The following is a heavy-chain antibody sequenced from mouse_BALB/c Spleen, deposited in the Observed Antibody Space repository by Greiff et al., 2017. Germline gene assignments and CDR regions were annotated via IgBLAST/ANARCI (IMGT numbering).Heavy chain of an antibody. CDR2: IRNKANGYTT. D-gene: IGHD1-1*01. Sequence: EVHLVESGGGLVQPGGSLRLSCATSGFTFTDYYMSWVRQPPGKALEWLGFIRNKANGYTTEYSASVKGLFTISRDNSQSILYLQMNTLRAEDSATYYCARDTTTPRWYFDVWGAGTTVTVSS. V-gene: IGHV7-3*02. CDR1: GFTFTDYY. CDR3: ARDTTTPRWYFDV. J-gene: IGHJ1*01.